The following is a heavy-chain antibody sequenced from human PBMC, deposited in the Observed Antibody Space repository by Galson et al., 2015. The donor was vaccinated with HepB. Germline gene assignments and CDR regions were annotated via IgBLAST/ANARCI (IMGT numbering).Heavy chain of an antibody. D-gene: IGHD6-19*01. CDR1: GFTFSSYA. CDR2: ISGSGGST. Sequence: SLRLSCAASGFTFSSYAMSWVRQAPGKGLEWVSAISGSGGSTYYADSVKGRFTISRDNSKNTLYLQMNSLRAEDTAVYYCAKMWVYSSGWYLSWDDACDIWGQGTVVTVSS. V-gene: IGHV3-23*01. J-gene: IGHJ3*02. CDR3: AKMWVYSSGWYLSWDDACDI.